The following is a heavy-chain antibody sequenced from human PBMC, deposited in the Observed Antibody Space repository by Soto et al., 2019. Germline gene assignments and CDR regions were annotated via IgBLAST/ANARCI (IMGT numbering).Heavy chain of an antibody. Sequence: LSLTCTVSGGSVSSRGYYWNWIRQHPGKGLEWIGYVYYSGSTKYNPSLKSRVSISVETSKNQFSLTLTSVTAADTAVYFCAGDRSSSGYNWFDPWGRGTLVTV. V-gene: IGHV4-31*03. CDR2: VYYSGST. D-gene: IGHD6-6*01. J-gene: IGHJ5*02. CDR1: GGSVSSRGYY. CDR3: AGDRSSSGYNWFDP.